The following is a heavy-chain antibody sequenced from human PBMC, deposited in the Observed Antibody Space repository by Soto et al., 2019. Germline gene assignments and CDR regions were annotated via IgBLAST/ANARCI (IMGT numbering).Heavy chain of an antibody. D-gene: IGHD6-19*01. J-gene: IGHJ4*02. CDR3: AISVEGHFDY. V-gene: IGHV3-48*02. Sequence: EVQLVESGGGLVQPGGSLRLTCVASGFPFSIYSMNWFRQSPGKGLEWSSYITSDTNTIKYADAVKGRFTISRDNAKNLVYLHMNSRRDEDTAVYFCAISVEGHFDYWGQGTVVTVSS. CDR1: GFPFSIYS. CDR2: ITSDTNTI.